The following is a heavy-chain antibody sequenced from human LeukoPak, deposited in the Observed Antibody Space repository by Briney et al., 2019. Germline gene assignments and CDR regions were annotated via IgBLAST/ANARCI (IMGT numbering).Heavy chain of an antibody. J-gene: IGHJ4*02. V-gene: IGHV1-18*01. CDR2: ISSNGKT. CDR1: GYTFSKYG. Sequence: ASVKVSCKASGYTFSKYGIIWVRQAPGQGLEWMGWISSNGKTNFAQKFQGRLTMATDTSTSTAYMDLWRLRPDDTALYYRARTRAVRWWDREEFDFWGQGTPVTVS. D-gene: IGHD1-26*01. CDR3: ARTRAVRWWDREEFDF.